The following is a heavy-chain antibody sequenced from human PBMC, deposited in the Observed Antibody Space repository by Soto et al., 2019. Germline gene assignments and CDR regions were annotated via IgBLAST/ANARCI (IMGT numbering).Heavy chain of an antibody. CDR3: ARVSWREKYGMDV. J-gene: IGHJ6*02. Sequence: GGSLRLSCTASGFTFTSYGMGWVRQAPGKGLQWVSTIRGDGGQTHYTDSVKGRFSISRDNAKNSLYLQMNRLRAEDTAVYYCARVSWREKYGMDVWGQGTTVTVSS. V-gene: IGHV3-23*01. CDR1: GFTFTSYG. CDR2: IRGDGGQT.